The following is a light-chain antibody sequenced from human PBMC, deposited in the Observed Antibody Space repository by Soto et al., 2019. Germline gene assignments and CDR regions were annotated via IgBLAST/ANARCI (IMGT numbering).Light chain of an antibody. CDR3: QQYNGYSRT. V-gene: IGKV1-5*01. Sequence: GDRVTIPCRASQSISSWLAWYQQKPGKAPKLLIYDASSLERGVPSRFSGSGSGTEFTLTISSMQPDDFATFYCQQYNGYSRTFGQGTKVDIK. CDR1: QSISSW. J-gene: IGKJ1*01. CDR2: DAS.